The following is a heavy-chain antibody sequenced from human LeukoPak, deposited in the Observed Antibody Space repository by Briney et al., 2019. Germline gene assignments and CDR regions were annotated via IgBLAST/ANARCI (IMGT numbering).Heavy chain of an antibody. CDR2: IIPIFGTA. CDR3: ARDGHCSGGSCYSVAFDY. Sequence: GASVKVSCKASGGTVISYAISGVGQAPGQGGEGRGGIIPIFGTASYAQKFQGRVTITAHKSTSTAYMELSRLRSEDTAVYYCARDGHCSGGSCYSVAFDYWGQGTLVTVSS. D-gene: IGHD2-15*01. J-gene: IGHJ4*02. CDR1: GGTVISYA. V-gene: IGHV1-69*06.